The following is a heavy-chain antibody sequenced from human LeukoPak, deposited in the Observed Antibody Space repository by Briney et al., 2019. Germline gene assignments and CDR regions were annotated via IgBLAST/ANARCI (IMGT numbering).Heavy chain of an antibody. CDR1: AFTFSSYS. J-gene: IGHJ3*02. CDR2: IISSSGFI. CDR3: ARVMDIVVVVADAFNI. D-gene: IGHD2-15*01. Sequence: GSLRLSCAASAFTFSSYSMNCVRQSPGKGLEWFSSIISSSGFIYYAGSVKGRFTVSRDNAKNSLYLQMNSLRADDTAVYYCARVMDIVVVVADAFNIWGQGTMVTVSS. V-gene: IGHV3-21*01.